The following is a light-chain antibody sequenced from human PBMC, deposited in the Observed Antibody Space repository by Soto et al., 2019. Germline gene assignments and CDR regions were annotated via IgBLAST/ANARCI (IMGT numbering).Light chain of an antibody. V-gene: IGKV3-20*01. J-gene: IGKJ1*01. CDR3: QQYGSSPQK. Sequence: EIVLTQSPGTLSLSPWERATLSCRSSQSFNSIYLAWYQQKPGQAPRLLIYGASSRATGIPDRFSGSGSGTDFTLTISRLEPEDFAVYYCQQYGSSPQKFGQGTKVDIK. CDR1: QSFNSIY. CDR2: GAS.